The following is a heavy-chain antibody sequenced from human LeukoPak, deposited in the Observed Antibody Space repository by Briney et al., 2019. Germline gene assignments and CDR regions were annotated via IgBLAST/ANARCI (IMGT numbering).Heavy chain of an antibody. J-gene: IGHJ5*02. CDR3: AIETGTPGGWFDP. V-gene: IGHV1-69*05. CDR2: IIPIFGTA. CDR1: GYTFTGYY. Sequence: GASVKVSCKASGYTFTGYYMHWVRQAPGQGLEWMGGIIPIFGTANYAQKFQGRVTITTDESTSTAYMELSSLGSEDTAVYYCAIETGTPGGWFDPWGQGTLVTVSS. D-gene: IGHD1-1*01.